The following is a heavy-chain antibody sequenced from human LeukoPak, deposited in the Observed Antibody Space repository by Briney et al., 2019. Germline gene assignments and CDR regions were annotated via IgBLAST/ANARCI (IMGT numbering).Heavy chain of an antibody. V-gene: IGHV1-2*02. J-gene: IGHJ6*03. CDR2: INPNTAGT. CDR3: ATSAGDYRAGHYYYMGV. Sequence: ASVKVSCKASGYTFTGCYFHWVRQAPGQGLEWMGWINPNTAGTNYAQKFLGGVTLTWDTAISTAYMELNRLTSDDTAVYYCATSAGDYRAGHYYYMGVWGKGTSVTVSS. D-gene: IGHD4-11*01. CDR1: GYTFTGCY.